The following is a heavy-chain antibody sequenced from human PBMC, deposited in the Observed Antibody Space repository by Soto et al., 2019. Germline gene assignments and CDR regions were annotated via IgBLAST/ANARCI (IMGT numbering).Heavy chain of an antibody. J-gene: IGHJ6*02. Sequence: QVQLVESGGGVVQPGRSLRLSCAASGFTFSSYGMHWVRQAPGKGLEWVAVIWYDGSNKYYADSVKGRFTISRDNSKNXLXXQMNSLRAEDTAVYYCARDLQSLPYYDSDTYGMDVWGQGTTVTVSS. CDR2: IWYDGSNK. D-gene: IGHD3-22*01. CDR1: GFTFSSYG. CDR3: ARDLQSLPYYDSDTYGMDV. V-gene: IGHV3-33*01.